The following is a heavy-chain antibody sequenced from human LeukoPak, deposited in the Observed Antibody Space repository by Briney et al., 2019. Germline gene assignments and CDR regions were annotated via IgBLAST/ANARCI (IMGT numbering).Heavy chain of an antibody. CDR2: ISSSSSYI. Sequence: GGSLRFSCSASGFTFSNYNMNWVRQAPGKGLEWVSSISSSSSYIYYADSVKKGRFTISRDNAKNSLYLQMNSLRAEDTAVYYCATSNSWYYFDYWGQGTLVTVSS. CDR1: GFTFSNYN. J-gene: IGHJ4*02. CDR3: ATSNSWYYFDY. D-gene: IGHD6-13*01. V-gene: IGHV3-21*01.